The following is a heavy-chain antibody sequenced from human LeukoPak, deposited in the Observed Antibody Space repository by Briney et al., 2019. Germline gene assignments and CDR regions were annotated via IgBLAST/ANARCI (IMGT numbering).Heavy chain of an antibody. CDR3: ASSYFDNSLHAYDI. Sequence: GGSLRLSCAASRFTFRSYWMDWVRQAPGKGLEWVANIKQDGSKMYYVDSVKGRFTISRDNTKNSLFLHMSSLRVEDTAVYFCASSYFDNSLHAYDIWGQGTMVTVSS. V-gene: IGHV3-7*01. CDR1: RFTFRSYW. CDR2: IKQDGSKM. D-gene: IGHD3-22*01. J-gene: IGHJ3*02.